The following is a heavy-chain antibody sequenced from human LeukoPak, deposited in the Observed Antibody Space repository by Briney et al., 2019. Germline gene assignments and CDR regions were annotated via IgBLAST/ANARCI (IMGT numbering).Heavy chain of an antibody. Sequence: SETLSLTCTVSGGSIGSYYWSWIRQPPGKGLEWIGYIYYSGSTNYNPSLKSRVTISVDTSKNQFSLKLSSVTAADTAVYYCARGLSAFDIWGQGTMVTVSS. J-gene: IGHJ3*02. D-gene: IGHD3-16*01. CDR1: GGSIGSYY. CDR2: IYYSGST. CDR3: ARGLSAFDI. V-gene: IGHV4-59*01.